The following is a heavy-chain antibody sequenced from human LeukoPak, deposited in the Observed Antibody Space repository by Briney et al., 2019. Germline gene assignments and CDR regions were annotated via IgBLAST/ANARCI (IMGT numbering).Heavy chain of an antibody. CDR2: IYHSGST. D-gene: IGHD3-3*01. CDR3: ARGLRFLECPCCYMDV. J-gene: IGHJ6*03. V-gene: IGHV4-4*02. Sequence: SGTLSLTCAVSGGSISSSNYWSWVRQPPGKGLEWIGEIYHSGSTNCNPSLKRRVTISVDKSKNQFSLKLTSVIAADTAVYYCARGLRFLECPCCYMDVWGKGTTVTVSS. CDR1: GGSISSSNY.